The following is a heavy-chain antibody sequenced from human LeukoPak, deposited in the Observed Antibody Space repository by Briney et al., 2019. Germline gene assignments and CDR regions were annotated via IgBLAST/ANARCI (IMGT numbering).Heavy chain of an antibody. J-gene: IGHJ3*02. Sequence: GGSLRLSCAASGFTFSSYGMHWVRQAPGKGLEWVAVISYDGSNKYYADSVKGRFTISRDNSENTLYLQMNSLRAEDTAVYYCAKDRGLGSSGHMENDAFDIWGQGTMVTVSS. V-gene: IGHV3-30*18. CDR2: ISYDGSNK. CDR3: AKDRGLGSSGHMENDAFDI. D-gene: IGHD3-22*01. CDR1: GFTFSSYG.